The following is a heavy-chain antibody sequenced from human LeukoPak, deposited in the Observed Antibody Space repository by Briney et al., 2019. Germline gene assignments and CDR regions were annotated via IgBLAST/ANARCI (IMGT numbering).Heavy chain of an antibody. CDR2: IYSGGST. J-gene: IGHJ5*02. V-gene: IGHV3-53*01. Sequence: GGSLRLSCAASGFTVSSSYMSWVRQAPGKGLEWVSVIYSGGSTYYADSVKGRFTISRDNSKNTLYLQMNSLRAEDTAVYYCARDQGDYILDPWGQGTLVTVSS. D-gene: IGHD4-17*01. CDR3: ARDQGDYILDP. CDR1: GFTVSSSY.